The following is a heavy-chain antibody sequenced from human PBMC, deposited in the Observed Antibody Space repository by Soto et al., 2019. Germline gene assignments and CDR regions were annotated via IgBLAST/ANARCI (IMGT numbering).Heavy chain of an antibody. Sequence: EVLLVESGGGLVQPGGSLRLSCAASGFTFSHYWMHWVRQAPGKGLVWVSHIKTDGTTTTYADSVRGRFTISRDSAKNTLYLQMHSLTAEDTAVYYCARDRGYSYDSWGQGTLVTVSS. V-gene: IGHV3-74*01. CDR1: GFTFSHYW. J-gene: IGHJ4*02. CDR2: IKTDGTTT. D-gene: IGHD5-18*01. CDR3: ARDRGYSYDS.